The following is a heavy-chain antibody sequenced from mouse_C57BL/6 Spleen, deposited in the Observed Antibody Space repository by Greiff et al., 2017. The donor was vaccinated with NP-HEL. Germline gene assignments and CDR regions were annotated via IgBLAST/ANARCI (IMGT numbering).Heavy chain of an antibody. J-gene: IGHJ2*01. D-gene: IGHD1-1*01. CDR1: GYTFTSYW. CDR2: IHPNSGST. Sequence: QVQLQQSGAELVKPGASVKLSCKASGYTFTSYWMHWVKQRPGQGLEWIGMIHPNSGSTNYNEKFKSKATLTVDKSSSTAYMQLSSLTSEDSAVYYWARKGPYYGSYDCWGQGTTLTVSS. CDR3: ARKGPYYGSYDC. V-gene: IGHV1-64*01.